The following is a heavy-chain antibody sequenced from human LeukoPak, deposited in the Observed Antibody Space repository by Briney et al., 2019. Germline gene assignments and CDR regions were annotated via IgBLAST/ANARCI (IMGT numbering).Heavy chain of an antibody. CDR1: GGSLSSYY. CDR3: AVDTAIGIHAFDI. V-gene: IGHV4-4*07. Sequence: SETLSLTCTVSGGSLSSYYWSWIRQPAGKGLEWIGRIYTSGSTNYNPSLKSRVTMSVDTSKNQFSLKLSSVTAADTAVYYCAVDTAIGIHAFDIWGQGTMVTVSS. J-gene: IGHJ3*02. CDR2: IYTSGST. D-gene: IGHD5-18*01.